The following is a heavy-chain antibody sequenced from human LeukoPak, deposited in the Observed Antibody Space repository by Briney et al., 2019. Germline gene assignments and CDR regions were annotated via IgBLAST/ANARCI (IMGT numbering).Heavy chain of an antibody. CDR1: GFTFSSYS. J-gene: IGHJ3*02. Sequence: GGSLRLSCAASGFTFSSYSMNWVRQAPGKGLEWVSSISSSSSYIYYADSVKGRFTISRDNAKNSLYLQMNSLRAEDTAVYYCARETYGSGSYYTDAFDIWGQGTMVTVSS. D-gene: IGHD3-10*01. CDR3: ARETYGSGSYYTDAFDI. CDR2: ISSSSSYI. V-gene: IGHV3-21*01.